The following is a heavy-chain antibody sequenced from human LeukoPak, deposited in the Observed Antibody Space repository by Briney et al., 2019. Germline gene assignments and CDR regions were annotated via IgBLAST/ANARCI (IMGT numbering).Heavy chain of an antibody. J-gene: IGHJ4*02. CDR1: GSTLSSYA. CDR3: AKLMGYFDWLVF. D-gene: IGHD3-9*01. CDR2: TSGSGGST. Sequence: GGSLSLSCAASGSTLSSYAMSGARQAPGKGLEWFSATSGSGGSTYYADSVKGRFTISRDNSKNTLYLQMNSLRAEDTAVYYCAKLMGYFDWLVFGGQGTLVTVSS. V-gene: IGHV3-23*01.